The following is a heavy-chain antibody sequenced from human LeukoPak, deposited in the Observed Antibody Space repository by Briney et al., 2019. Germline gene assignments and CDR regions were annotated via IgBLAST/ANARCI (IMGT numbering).Heavy chain of an antibody. CDR2: ISNDGGGT. V-gene: IGHV3-23*01. CDR1: GFIFNNYG. Sequence: GGSLRLSCAASGFIFNNYGLVWVRQAPGKGLEWVSAISNDGGGTTYADFVKGRFSVSRDNSKNTLVRQMNSLRAEDTALYYCAKGSSGYFFDLWGQGTLVTVSS. CDR3: AKGSSGYFFDL. J-gene: IGHJ4*02. D-gene: IGHD3-22*01.